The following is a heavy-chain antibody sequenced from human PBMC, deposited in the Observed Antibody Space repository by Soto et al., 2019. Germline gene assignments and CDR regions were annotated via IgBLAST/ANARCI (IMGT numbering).Heavy chain of an antibody. J-gene: IGHJ4*02. V-gene: IGHV1-3*01. Sequence: ASVKVSCKASGYTFTSYAMHWVRQAPGQRLEWMGWINAGNGNTKYSQKFQGRVTITRDTSASTAYMELSSLRSEDTAVYYCARDGGYCSGGSCQRGFDYWGQGTLVTVSS. CDR1: GYTFTSYA. D-gene: IGHD2-15*01. CDR2: INAGNGNT. CDR3: ARDGGYCSGGSCQRGFDY.